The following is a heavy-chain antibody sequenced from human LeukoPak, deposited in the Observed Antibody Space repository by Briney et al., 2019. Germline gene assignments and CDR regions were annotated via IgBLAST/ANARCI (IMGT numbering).Heavy chain of an antibody. CDR3: ARESGYYDSSGYSEFGY. Sequence: SETLSLTCTVSGGSISSYYWSWIRQPPGKGLELIGYIYYSGSTNYNPSLKSRVTISVDTSKNQFSLKLSSVTAADTAVYYCARESGYYDSSGYSEFGYWGQGTLVTVSS. CDR2: IYYSGST. V-gene: IGHV4-59*01. CDR1: GGSISSYY. D-gene: IGHD3-22*01. J-gene: IGHJ4*02.